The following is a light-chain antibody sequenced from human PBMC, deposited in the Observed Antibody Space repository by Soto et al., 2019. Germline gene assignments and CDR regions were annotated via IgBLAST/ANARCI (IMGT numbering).Light chain of an antibody. Sequence: DIQMTQSPSSLSASVGDRVTITCQASQDISNYLNWYQQKPGKAPKLLIYDASNLETGVPSRFSRSGSGTDFTFTISSLQPEDIATYYCQQYDNLPPFGPGTKVDIK. CDR3: QQYDNLPP. CDR1: QDISNY. J-gene: IGKJ3*01. CDR2: DAS. V-gene: IGKV1-33*01.